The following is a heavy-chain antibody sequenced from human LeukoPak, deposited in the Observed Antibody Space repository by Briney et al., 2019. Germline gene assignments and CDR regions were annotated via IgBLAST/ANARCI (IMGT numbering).Heavy chain of an antibody. CDR3: ARDRPVSGATWFDP. J-gene: IGHJ5*02. V-gene: IGHV4-34*01. CDR1: GGSFSGYS. D-gene: IGHD2-8*02. CDR2: INHSGGT. Sequence: SETLSLTCAIYGGSFSGYSWSWIRQPPGKGLEWIGEINHSGGTNYNPSLKSRVTISVDTSKNQFSLKLSSVTAADTAVYYCARDRPVSGATWFDPWGQGALVTVSS.